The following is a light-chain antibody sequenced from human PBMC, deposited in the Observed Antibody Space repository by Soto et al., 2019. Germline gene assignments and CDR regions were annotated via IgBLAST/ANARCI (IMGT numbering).Light chain of an antibody. CDR2: GAA. CDR1: QSVGSN. J-gene: IGKJ2*01. V-gene: IGKV3-15*01. Sequence: EIVMTQSPATLSVSPGERATLSCRASQSVGSNSAWYQQKLGQAPRLLIYGAATRATGIPARFSGSGSGTEFTLTISSLQSEDFAVYYCQQYNNRPPDTFGQGTKLEIK. CDR3: QQYNNRPPDT.